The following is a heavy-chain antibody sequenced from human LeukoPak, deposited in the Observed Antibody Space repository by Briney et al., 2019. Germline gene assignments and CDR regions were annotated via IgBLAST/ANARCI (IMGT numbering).Heavy chain of an antibody. CDR3: ARSEVRFGDPMALGY. D-gene: IGHD3-10*01. CDR1: GGSISSSSYY. J-gene: IGHJ4*02. Sequence: SETLSLTCTVSGGSISSSSYYWSWIRQPPGKGLEWIGYIYYSGSTNYNPSLKSRVTISVDTSKNQFSLKLSSVTAADTAVYYCARSEVRFGDPMALGYWGQGTLVTVSS. V-gene: IGHV4-61*05. CDR2: IYYSGST.